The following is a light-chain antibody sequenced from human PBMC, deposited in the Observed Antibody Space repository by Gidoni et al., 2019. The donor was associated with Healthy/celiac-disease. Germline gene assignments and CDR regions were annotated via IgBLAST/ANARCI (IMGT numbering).Light chain of an antibody. Sequence: EIVMTQSPATLSVSPGERATLSCRASQSVSSNLPWYQQKPGQAPRLLIYGASTRATGIPARFSGSGSGTEFTLTISSLQSEDFAVYYCQQYNSWPPGYTFGQXTKLEIK. CDR3: QQYNSWPPGYT. V-gene: IGKV3-15*01. CDR2: GAS. J-gene: IGKJ2*01. CDR1: QSVSSN.